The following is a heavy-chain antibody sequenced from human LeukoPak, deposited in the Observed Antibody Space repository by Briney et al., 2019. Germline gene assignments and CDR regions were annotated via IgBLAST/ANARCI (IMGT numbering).Heavy chain of an antibody. CDR1: GGTFSSYA. V-gene: IGHV1-69*04. D-gene: IGHD6-13*01. Sequence: SVKVSCKASGGTFSSYAISWVRQAPGQGLEWMGRIIPILGIANYAQKFQGRVTITADKSTSTAYMELSSLRSEDTAVYYRARGRGAAAGTGYWGQGTLVTVSS. CDR2: IIPILGIA. J-gene: IGHJ4*02. CDR3: ARGRGAAAGTGY.